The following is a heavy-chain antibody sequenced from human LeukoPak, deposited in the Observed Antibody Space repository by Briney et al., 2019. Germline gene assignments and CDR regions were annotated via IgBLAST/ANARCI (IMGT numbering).Heavy chain of an antibody. CDR1: GFTFSSYA. V-gene: IGHV3-30*04. CDR2: ISYDGSNK. D-gene: IGHD2-21*01. Sequence: PGGSLRLSCAASGFTFSSYAMHWVRQAPGKGLEWVAVISYDGSNKYYADSVKGRFTISRDNSKNTLYLQMNSLRAEDTAVYYCARALGCDCFDYWGKGTLVTVSS. CDR3: ARALGCDCFDY. J-gene: IGHJ4*02.